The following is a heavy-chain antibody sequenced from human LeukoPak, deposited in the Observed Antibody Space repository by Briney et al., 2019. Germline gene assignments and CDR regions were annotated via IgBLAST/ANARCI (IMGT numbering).Heavy chain of an antibody. CDR3: ARNAALLDY. Sequence: SETLSLTCAVYGGSFSGYYWSWIRQPPGKGLEWIGEINHSGSTNYNPPLKSRVTISVDTSKNQFSLKLSSVTAADTAVYYCARNAALLDYWGQGTLVTVSS. J-gene: IGHJ4*02. CDR2: INHSGST. V-gene: IGHV4-34*01. CDR1: GGSFSGYY. D-gene: IGHD6-13*01.